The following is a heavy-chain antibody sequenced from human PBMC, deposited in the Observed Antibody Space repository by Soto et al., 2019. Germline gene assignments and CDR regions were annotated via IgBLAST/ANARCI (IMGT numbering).Heavy chain of an antibody. J-gene: IGHJ4*02. D-gene: IGHD1-7*01. Sequence: GGSLRLSCAASGFAFSPCAMSWVRQAPGKGLEWVSGISATGGSTYYADSVKGRFTISRDNSRNTLYLWMNSLRVDDTAVYYCAKWGWNYYYFEYWGQGALVTVSS. V-gene: IGHV3-23*01. CDR1: GFAFSPCA. CDR3: AKWGWNYYYFEY. CDR2: ISATGGST.